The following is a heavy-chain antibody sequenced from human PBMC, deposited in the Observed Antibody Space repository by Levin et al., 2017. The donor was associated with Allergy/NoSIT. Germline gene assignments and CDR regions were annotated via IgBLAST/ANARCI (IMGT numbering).Heavy chain of an antibody. V-gene: IGHV2-26*01. CDR1: GFSLSNARMG. CDR2: IFSNDEK. D-gene: IGHD6-19*01. J-gene: IGHJ6*03. CDR3: ARITRDSGWSYYYYYYMDV. Sequence: SGPTLVKPTETLTLTCTVSGFSLSNARMGVSWIRQPPGKALEWLAHIFSNDEKSYSTSLKSRLTISKDTSKSQVVLTMTNMDPVDTATYYCARITRDSGWSYYYYYYMDVWGKGTTVTVSS.